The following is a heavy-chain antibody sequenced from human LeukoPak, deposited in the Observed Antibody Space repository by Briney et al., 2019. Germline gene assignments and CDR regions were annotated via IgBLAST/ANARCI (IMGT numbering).Heavy chain of an antibody. Sequence: SETLSLTCTVSGGSVGTSHYYWDWIRQTPGTGLEWIGSFHYSGSTYYNPSLKSRVTISIDTSKDQFSLKLSSMTAADTAVYYCARSAFLVTAPGLYYFDYWGQGTLVAVSS. V-gene: IGHV4-39*01. CDR2: FHYSGST. D-gene: IGHD6-13*01. CDR3: ARSAFLVTAPGLYYFDY. J-gene: IGHJ4*02. CDR1: GGSVGTSHYY.